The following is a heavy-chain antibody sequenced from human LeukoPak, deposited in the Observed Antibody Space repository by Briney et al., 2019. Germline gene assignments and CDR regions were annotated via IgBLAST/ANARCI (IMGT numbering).Heavy chain of an antibody. J-gene: IGHJ5*02. Sequence: SETLSLTCAVYGGSFSGYYWSWIRQPPGKGLEWIGEINHSGSTNNNPSLKSRVTISVDTSKNQFSLKLSSVTAADTAVYYCATRYCSSTSCYPDWFDPWGQGTLVTVSS. D-gene: IGHD2-2*01. CDR1: GGSFSGYY. CDR2: INHSGST. V-gene: IGHV4-34*01. CDR3: ATRYCSSTSCYPDWFDP.